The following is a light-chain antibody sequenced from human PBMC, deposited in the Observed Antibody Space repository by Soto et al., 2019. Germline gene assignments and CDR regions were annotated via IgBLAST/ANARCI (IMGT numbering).Light chain of an antibody. CDR1: SSDVGASNY. V-gene: IGLV2-11*01. J-gene: IGLJ3*02. CDR2: DVS. Sequence: QSVLTQPRSVSGSPGQSVTISCTGTSSDVGASNYVSWYQQRPGKVPKLMIYDVSYRPSGVPDRFSGSKSGNSASLTISGLQAEDEADYYCCSYAGSYTGVFGGGTKLTVL. CDR3: CSYAGSYTGV.